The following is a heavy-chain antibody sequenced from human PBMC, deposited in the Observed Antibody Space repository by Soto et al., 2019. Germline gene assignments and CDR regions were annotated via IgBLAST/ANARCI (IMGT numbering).Heavy chain of an antibody. CDR2: ISTSGTTI. Sequence: QGQLVESGGGLVKPGGSLRLSRAASGFIFSDYYMTWIRQAPGKGLEWVSYISTSGTTISYADSVKGRFTISRDDAKNSLYLQMNSLRAEDTAVYYCARAGGSGWSLDYWGQGTLVTVSS. CDR3: ARAGGSGWSLDY. CDR1: GFIFSDYY. V-gene: IGHV3-11*01. D-gene: IGHD6-19*01. J-gene: IGHJ4*02.